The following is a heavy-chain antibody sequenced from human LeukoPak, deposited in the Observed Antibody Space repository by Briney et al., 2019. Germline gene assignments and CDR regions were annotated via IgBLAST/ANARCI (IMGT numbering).Heavy chain of an antibody. CDR2: ISGRSSST. V-gene: IGHV3-23*01. J-gene: IGHJ4*02. D-gene: IGHD6-19*01. CDR3: AKDQWLVLDY. Sequence: PGGTLKLSCAASGFTFSSYGMNWVRQAPGKGLEWVSGISGRSSSTYYADSVKGRFTISRDNSKNTLYLQMNSLRAEDTAVYSCAKDQWLVLDYWGQGTLVTVSS. CDR1: GFTFSSYG.